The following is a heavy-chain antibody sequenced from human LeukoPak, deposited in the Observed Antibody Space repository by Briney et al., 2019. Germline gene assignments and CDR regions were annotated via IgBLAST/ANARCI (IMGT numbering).Heavy chain of an antibody. J-gene: IGHJ3*02. V-gene: IGHV3-23*01. Sequence: GGSLRLSCAVSGFSVSRKYMSWVRQAPGKGLEWVSAISGSGGSTYYADSVKGRFTISRDNSKNTLYLQMNSLRAEDTAVYYCANTPPLRFSMVRVDAFDIWGQGTMVTVSS. D-gene: IGHD3-10*01. CDR1: GFSVSRKY. CDR2: ISGSGGST. CDR3: ANTPPLRFSMVRVDAFDI.